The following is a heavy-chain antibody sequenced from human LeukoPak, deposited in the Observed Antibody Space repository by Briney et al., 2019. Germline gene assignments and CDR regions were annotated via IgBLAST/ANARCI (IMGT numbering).Heavy chain of an antibody. CDR3: AKRSGSYGPLFDY. CDR1: GFTFSDYY. J-gene: IGHJ4*02. V-gene: IGHV3-11*04. Sequence: GGSLRLSCATSGFTFSDYYMSWIRQAPGKGLEWVSYTSSSGSTTHYADSVKGRFTISRDNAKNSLYLQMNSLRAEDTAVYYCAKRSGSYGPLFDYWGQGTLVTVSS. D-gene: IGHD5-18*01. CDR2: TSSSGSTT.